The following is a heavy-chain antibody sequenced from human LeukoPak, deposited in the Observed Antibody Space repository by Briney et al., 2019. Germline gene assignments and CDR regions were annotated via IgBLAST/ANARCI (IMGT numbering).Heavy chain of an antibody. CDR3: VRYCSSTTCYTRAVDY. V-gene: IGHV4-59*08. CDR2: IYHSGSA. J-gene: IGHJ4*02. Sequence: SETLSLTCTVPGGSISSHYWSWIRQPPGKVLEWIGSIYHSGSAYYNPSLKSRVTISVDTSKNQFSLKLSSVTAADTAVYYCVRYCSSTTCYTRAVDYWGQGTLVAVSS. CDR1: GGSISSHY. D-gene: IGHD2-2*02.